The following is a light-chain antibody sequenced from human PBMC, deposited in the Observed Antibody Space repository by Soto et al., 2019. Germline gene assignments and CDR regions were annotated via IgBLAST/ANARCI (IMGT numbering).Light chain of an antibody. Sequence: IQMTHSPSTLSASVGDTVTITCRASQSVAGWLAWYQQKPGKAPKLLIYAASSLQSGVPSRFSGSGSGTDFTLTISSLQPEDFATYYCLQDYNYPWTFGQGTKVDIK. CDR1: QSVAGW. CDR3: LQDYNYPWT. J-gene: IGKJ1*01. V-gene: IGKV1-6*01. CDR2: AAS.